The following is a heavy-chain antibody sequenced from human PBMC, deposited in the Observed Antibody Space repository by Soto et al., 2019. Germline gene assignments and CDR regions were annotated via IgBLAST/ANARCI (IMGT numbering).Heavy chain of an antibody. V-gene: IGHV3-33*01. CDR3: ARDDCSSPSCYVY. J-gene: IGHJ4*02. Sequence: GGSLRLSCAASGFFFGNFGMHWVRWAPGKGLEWVAAIQSDGSKKYYADSVKGRFTISRDNSKNTLDLQMDSLRAEDTGVYFCARDDCSSPSCYVYWGQGTPVTVSS. CDR2: IQSDGSKK. D-gene: IGHD2-2*01. CDR1: GFFFGNFG.